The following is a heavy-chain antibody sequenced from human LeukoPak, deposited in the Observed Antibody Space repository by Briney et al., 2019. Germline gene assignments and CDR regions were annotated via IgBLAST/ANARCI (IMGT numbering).Heavy chain of an antibody. CDR3: AREIIPAALTGAYGMDV. Sequence: ASVKVSCKASGYTFKTYGISWVRQAPGEGLEWMGWISIYHGNTHYAQRFQGRVTLTTDTSTSTAYMELVTLRSDDTGVYYCAREIIPAALTGAYGMDVWGQGTTVTVSS. CDR1: GYTFKTYG. CDR2: ISIYHGNT. V-gene: IGHV1-18*01. D-gene: IGHD2-2*01. J-gene: IGHJ6*02.